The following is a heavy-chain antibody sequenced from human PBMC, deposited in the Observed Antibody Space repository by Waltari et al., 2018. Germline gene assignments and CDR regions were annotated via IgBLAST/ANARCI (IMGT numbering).Heavy chain of an antibody. J-gene: IGHJ3*02. D-gene: IGHD3-22*01. CDR2: IKQDGSEK. Sequence: EVQLVESGGGLVQPGGSLRLSCAASGFTFSSYWMSWVRQAPGKGLGWVANIKQDGSEKYYVYSVKGRCTISRDDAKNSLYLQMSSLRAEETAVYYCARPILPSDSSGYYGRGAFDIWGQGTMVTVSS. CDR1: GFTFSSYW. CDR3: ARPILPSDSSGYYGRGAFDI. V-gene: IGHV3-7*01.